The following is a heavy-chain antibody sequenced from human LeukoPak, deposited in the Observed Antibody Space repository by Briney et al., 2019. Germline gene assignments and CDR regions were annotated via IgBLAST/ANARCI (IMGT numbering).Heavy chain of an antibody. CDR3: ARVWTKSYFGAGKHFDF. V-gene: IGHV4-30-4*01. D-gene: IGHD3-10*01. CDR2: IHYSGST. Sequence: TSQTLSLTCTVSGVSISSDDYSWSWIRQPPGKALEWIGYIHYSGSTNYNPSLKSRVTISTDTSKNQFSLRLSSVTAADTAVYYCARVWTKSYFGAGKHFDFWGQGALVTVSS. CDR1: GVSISSDDYS. J-gene: IGHJ4*02.